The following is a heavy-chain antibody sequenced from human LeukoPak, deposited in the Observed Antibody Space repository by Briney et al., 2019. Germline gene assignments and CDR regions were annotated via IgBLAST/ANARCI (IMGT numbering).Heavy chain of an antibody. D-gene: IGHD5-24*01. V-gene: IGHV4-34*01. CDR2: IYYSGST. CDR3: ARLRWLQSPDY. CDR1: GGSFSGYY. Sequence: PSETLSLTCAVYGGSFSGYYWSWIRQPPGKGLEWIGSIYYSGSTYYNPSLKSRVTISVDTSKNQFSLKLSSVTAADTAVYYCARLRWLQSPDYWGQGTLVTVSS. J-gene: IGHJ4*02.